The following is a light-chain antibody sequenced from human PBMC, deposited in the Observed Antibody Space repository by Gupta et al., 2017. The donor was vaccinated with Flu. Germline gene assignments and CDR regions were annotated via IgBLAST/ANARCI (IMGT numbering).Light chain of an antibody. Sequence: QSVLTQPPSVSAAPGQKVTISCSGSSSNSGNYFVSWYQQFPGTAPKLVLYDGDKRPSGITDRFSASQAGTSGKLIITGLQTGEEADYYGAKEDTSRRVGVFGGGTKLIGL. CDR3: AKEDTSRRVGV. CDR1: SSNSGNYF. J-gene: IGLJ2*01. V-gene: IGLV1-51*01. CDR2: DGD.